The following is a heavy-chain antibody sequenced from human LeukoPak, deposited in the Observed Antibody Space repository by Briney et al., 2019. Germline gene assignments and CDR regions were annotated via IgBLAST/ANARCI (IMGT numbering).Heavy chain of an antibody. J-gene: IGHJ6*02. CDR3: ARAGKSPRGYYYYGMDV. CDR2: MNPNSGNT. CDR1: GYTFTSYD. Sequence: ASVKVSCKASGYTFTSYDINWVRQATGQGLEWMGWMNPNSGNTGYAQKFQGRVTMTRNNSISTAYMELSSLRSEDTAVYYCARAGKSPRGYYYYGMDVWGQGTTVTVSS. V-gene: IGHV1-8*01.